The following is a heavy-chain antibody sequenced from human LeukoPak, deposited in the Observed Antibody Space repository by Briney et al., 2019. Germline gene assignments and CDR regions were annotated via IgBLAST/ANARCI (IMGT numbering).Heavy chain of an antibody. J-gene: IGHJ6*03. D-gene: IGHD3-10*01. V-gene: IGHV4-34*01. CDR2: INHSGST. CDR1: GGSFSGYY. Sequence: SETLSLTCAVYGGSFSGYYWSWIRQPPGKGLEWIGEINHSGSTNYNPSLKSRVTMSVDTSKNQFSLKLSSVTAADTAVYYCARVGRDYYGSGSPYYYYYYYMDVWGKGTTVTISS. CDR3: ARVGRDYYGSGSPYYYYYYYMDV.